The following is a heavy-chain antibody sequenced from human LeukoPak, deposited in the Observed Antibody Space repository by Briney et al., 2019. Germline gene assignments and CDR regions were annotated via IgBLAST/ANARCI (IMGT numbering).Heavy chain of an antibody. D-gene: IGHD4-17*01. CDR2: SNSDTT. CDR3: AGRLRDAAAFDY. Sequence: PGRCLSLSCVASGFSVSSIYMSWVSRAHGRGLEWVSLSNSDTTYHAESVKGRFTISRDNSQNTFYLQMNSLRAEDTAVYYCAGRLRDAAAFDYWGQGTLVTVSS. V-gene: IGHV3-53*01. CDR1: GFSVSSIY. J-gene: IGHJ4*02.